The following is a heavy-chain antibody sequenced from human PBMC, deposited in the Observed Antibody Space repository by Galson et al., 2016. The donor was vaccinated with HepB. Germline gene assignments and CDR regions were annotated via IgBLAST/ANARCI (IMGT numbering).Heavy chain of an antibody. D-gene: IGHD3-3*01. J-gene: IGHJ4*02. CDR3: ARDDETWRH. CDR1: GFNFNNYG. CDR2: ISKSGSYV. V-gene: IGHV3-21*06. Sequence: SLRLSCAASGFNFNNYGMNWFRQAPGKGLEWVSSISKSGSYVYYSDSTKGRFTISRDNDKNSLYLQMNSLRAEDTALYYCARDDETWRHWGQGTLVIVSS.